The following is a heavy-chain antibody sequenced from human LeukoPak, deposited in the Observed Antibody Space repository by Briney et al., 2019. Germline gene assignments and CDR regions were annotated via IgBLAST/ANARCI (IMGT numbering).Heavy chain of an antibody. D-gene: IGHD3-22*01. Sequence: ASVKVSCKASGYTFTGYFMHWVRQAPGQGLEWMGWINPKSGGTNYAQKFQGRVTMTGDTSINTAYMELSRLRSDDTAVYYCASGASTYYSDAGYYFDYWGQGILVTVSS. CDR3: ASGASTYYSDAGYYFDY. V-gene: IGHV1-2*02. CDR1: GYTFTGYF. J-gene: IGHJ4*02. CDR2: INPKSGGT.